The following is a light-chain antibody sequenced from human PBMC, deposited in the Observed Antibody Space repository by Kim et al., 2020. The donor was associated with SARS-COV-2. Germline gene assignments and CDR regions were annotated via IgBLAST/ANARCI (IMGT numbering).Light chain of an antibody. CDR3: QSYDSTLSLV. V-gene: IGLV1-40*01. CDR1: SSNIGAGYD. Sequence: GRRVTSSWNGSSSNIGAGYDGHWCQQLPGTATNLLIYGNSNRPSGVPGRFAGSKSGTSASQAITGLQAEDEADYYCQSYDSTLSLVFGGGTQLTVL. J-gene: IGLJ2*01. CDR2: GNS.